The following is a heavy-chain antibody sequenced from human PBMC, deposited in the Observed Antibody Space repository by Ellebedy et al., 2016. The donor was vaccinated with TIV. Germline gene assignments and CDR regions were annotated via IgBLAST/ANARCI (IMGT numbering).Heavy chain of an antibody. CDR2: MFHSGST. CDR1: GYSISSGYY. V-gene: IGHV4-38-2*02. Sequence: SETLSLXXTVSGYSISSGYYWGWIRQPPGQGLEWIGSMFHSGSTYYNPSLKSRVTISVDTTKNQFSLKVSSVTAADTAVYYCARGRGSSYDLPLQHWGQGTLVTVSS. D-gene: IGHD5-18*01. J-gene: IGHJ1*01. CDR3: ARGRGSSYDLPLQH.